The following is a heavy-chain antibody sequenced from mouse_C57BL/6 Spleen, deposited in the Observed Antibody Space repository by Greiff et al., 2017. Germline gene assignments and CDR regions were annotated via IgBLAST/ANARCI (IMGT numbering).Heavy chain of an antibody. J-gene: IGHJ4*01. D-gene: IGHD1-1*01. Sequence: QVQLQQSGAELVRPGTSVKMSCKASGYTFTNSWIGWAKQRPGHGLEWIGDIYPGGGYTNYNEKFTGKATLTAAKSSSTAYMQVSSLTSVDSANYYGAKGSRGGYAIDDWGQGTTVTVSS. CDR1: GYTFTNSW. CDR2: IYPGGGYT. CDR3: AKGSRGGYAIDD. V-gene: IGHV1-63*01.